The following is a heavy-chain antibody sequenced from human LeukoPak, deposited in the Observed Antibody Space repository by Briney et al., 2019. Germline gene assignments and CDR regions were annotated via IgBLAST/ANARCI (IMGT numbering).Heavy chain of an antibody. CDR2: IKQDGSEK. Sequence: GGSLRLSCAASGFTFSDYYMSWIRQTTGKGLEWVANIKQDGSEKCYVDSVKGRFTISRDNAKNSLYLQMNSLRAEDTAVYYCARGVYYYGSGTKGGAFDIWGQGTMVTVSS. V-gene: IGHV3-7*01. CDR1: GFTFSDYY. J-gene: IGHJ3*02. CDR3: ARGVYYYGSGTKGGAFDI. D-gene: IGHD3-10*01.